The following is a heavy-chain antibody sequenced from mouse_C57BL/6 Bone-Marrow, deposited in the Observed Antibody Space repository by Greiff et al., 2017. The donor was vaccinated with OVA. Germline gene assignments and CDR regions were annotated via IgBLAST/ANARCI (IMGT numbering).Heavy chain of an antibody. CDR3: ARDAPYFDY. CDR2: ISDGGSYT. V-gene: IGHV5-4*01. Sequence: EVKLMESGGGLVKPGGSLKLSCAASGFTFSSYAMSWVRQTPEQRLEWVATISDGGSYTYYPDNVKGRFTISRDNAKHNLYLQMGHLKSEDTAMYYCARDAPYFDYWGQGTTLTVSS. J-gene: IGHJ2*01. CDR1: GFTFSSYA.